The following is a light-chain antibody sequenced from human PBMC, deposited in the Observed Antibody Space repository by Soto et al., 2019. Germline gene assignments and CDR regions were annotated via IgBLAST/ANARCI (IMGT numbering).Light chain of an antibody. V-gene: IGLV2-23*02. J-gene: IGLJ1*01. CDR1: SSDVGYYNL. CDR2: EVN. CDR3: CSYAGSTTHYV. Sequence: LTQPAAVSGSTGPSITISCNGTSSDVGYYNLVSWYQQHPGKAPKLIIYEVNKRPSGFSNRFSGSKSGNTASLTISGLQAEDEADYYCCSYAGSTTHYVFGTGSKVTVL.